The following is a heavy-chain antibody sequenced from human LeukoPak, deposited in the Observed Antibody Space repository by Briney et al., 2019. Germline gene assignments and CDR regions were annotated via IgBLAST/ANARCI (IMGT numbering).Heavy chain of an antibody. J-gene: IGHJ6*03. Sequence: PSETLSLTCTVSGGSISSYYWSWIRQPPGKGLEWIGYIYYSGSTNYNPSLKSRVTISVDTSKNQFSLKLSSVTAADTAVYYCARDVHYYYYYMDVWGKGTTVTVSS. CDR1: GGSISSYY. CDR3: ARDVHYYYYYMDV. CDR2: IYYSGST. D-gene: IGHD3-10*02. V-gene: IGHV4-59*01.